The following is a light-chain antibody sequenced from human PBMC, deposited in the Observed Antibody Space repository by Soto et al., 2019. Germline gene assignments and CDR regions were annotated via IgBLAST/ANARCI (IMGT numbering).Light chain of an antibody. CDR2: GAS. Sequence: EIVFTQSPGTLSLSPGERATLFCRASQSVATSQLAWYQQKPGQAPRLLIGASSRATGVPDRFIASGSGTDFTLTISRLEPEDFAVYYCQQYGSSPLTFAGGTKVDIK. V-gene: IGKV3-20*01. CDR1: QSVATSQ. J-gene: IGKJ4*01. CDR3: QQYGSSPLT.